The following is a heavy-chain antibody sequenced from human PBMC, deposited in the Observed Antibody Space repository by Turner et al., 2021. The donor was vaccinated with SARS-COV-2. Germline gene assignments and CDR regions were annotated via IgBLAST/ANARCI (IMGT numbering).Heavy chain of an antibody. D-gene: IGHD3-22*01. J-gene: IGHJ3*02. CDR2: IKQDGSEK. CDR3: ARDIVVFTHAFDI. CDR1: GFTLSNYW. V-gene: IGHV3-7*01. Sequence: EVQLVESGGGLVQPGGSLRLSFAGSGFTLSNYWMSWVRQAPGKGLEWVASIKQDGSEKYYVDSVKGRFTISRDNAKNSLYLQMNSLRAEDTAVYYCARDIVVFTHAFDIWGQGTMVTVSS.